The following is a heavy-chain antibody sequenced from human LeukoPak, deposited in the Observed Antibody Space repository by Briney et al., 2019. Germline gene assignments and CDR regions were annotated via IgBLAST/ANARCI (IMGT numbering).Heavy chain of an antibody. Sequence: SVKVSCKASGGTFSSYAISWVRQAPGQGLEWMGRIIPIFGIANYAQKFQGRVTITADKSASTAYMELSSLRSEDTAVYYCARDYSRYGDYVSFDYWGQGTLVTVSS. D-gene: IGHD4-17*01. V-gene: IGHV1-69*04. CDR2: IIPIFGIA. CDR3: ARDYSRYGDYVSFDY. J-gene: IGHJ4*02. CDR1: GGTFSSYA.